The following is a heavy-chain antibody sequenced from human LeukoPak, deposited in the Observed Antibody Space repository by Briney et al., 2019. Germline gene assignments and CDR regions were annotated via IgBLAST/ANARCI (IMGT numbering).Heavy chain of an antibody. CDR3: ARDRSYFDY. Sequence: EWMGWISAYNGNTNSAQTLQGRVIMTTDTSTSKAYMELRSLGSDDKAVYYCARDRSYFDYWGQGTLVTVSS. CDR2: ISAYNGNT. J-gene: IGHJ4*02. V-gene: IGHV1-18*01.